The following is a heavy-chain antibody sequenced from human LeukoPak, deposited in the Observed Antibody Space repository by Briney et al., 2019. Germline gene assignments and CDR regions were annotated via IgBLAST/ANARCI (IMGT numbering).Heavy chain of an antibody. CDR3: AKTDSGGGVDY. V-gene: IGHV3-23*01. CDR2: ISGSGGST. CDR1: GFTFSSYA. Sequence: GGSPRLSCAASGFTFSSYAMSWVRQAPGKGLEWVSGISGSGGSTYYADSVKGRFTISRDYSKNTLYLQMNSLRAEDTARYYCAKTDSGGGVDYWGQGTLVTVSS. J-gene: IGHJ4*02. D-gene: IGHD2-15*01.